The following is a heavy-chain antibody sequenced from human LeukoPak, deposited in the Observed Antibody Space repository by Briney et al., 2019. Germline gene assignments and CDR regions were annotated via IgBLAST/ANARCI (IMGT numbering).Heavy chain of an antibody. J-gene: IGHJ4*02. CDR2: IKRKTDGGTT. D-gene: IGHD1/OR15-1a*01. CDR1: GFTFSNTW. CDR3: ASGTGLSDFDY. V-gene: IGHV3-15*01. Sequence: GGSLRLSCAASGFTFSNTWMSWVRQAPGKGLEWVGRIKRKTDGGTTDYAAPVKGRFTISRDDSKNTLYLQMNSLKTEDTAVYYCASGTGLSDFDYWGQGTLVTVSS.